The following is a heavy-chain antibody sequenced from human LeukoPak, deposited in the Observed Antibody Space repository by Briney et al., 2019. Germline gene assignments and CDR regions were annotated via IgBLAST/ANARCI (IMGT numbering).Heavy chain of an antibody. CDR2: ISGSGGST. J-gene: IGHJ4*02. CDR3: ARDASGWGFTDY. D-gene: IGHD6-19*01. Sequence: GGSLRLSCAASGFTFSSYAMSWVRQAPGRGREWVSAISGSGGSTYYADSVRGRFTISRDNSKNTLYLQMNSLRDEHTAVYYCARDASGWGFTDYWGQGTLVTVSS. CDR1: GFTFSSYA. V-gene: IGHV3-23*01.